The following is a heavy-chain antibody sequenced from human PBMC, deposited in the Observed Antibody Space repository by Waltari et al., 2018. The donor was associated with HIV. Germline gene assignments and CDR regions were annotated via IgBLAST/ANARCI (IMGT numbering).Heavy chain of an antibody. CDR1: GGHTTRGRYY. D-gene: IGHD3-10*01. CDR3: AGALDYYESGSFPWWFFDL. J-gene: IGHJ2*01. CDR2: VDTSRNP. V-gene: IGHV4-61*02. Sequence: QVQLQESGPGLVRPSQTLSLTSTVFGGHTTRGRYYWSWIRQPAGQELEWIGRVDTSRNPDYDPSLRSRVTLSVDTANNQFSLKRSSLTAADTAVYYCAGALDYYESGSFPWWFFDLWGRGTLVTVSS.